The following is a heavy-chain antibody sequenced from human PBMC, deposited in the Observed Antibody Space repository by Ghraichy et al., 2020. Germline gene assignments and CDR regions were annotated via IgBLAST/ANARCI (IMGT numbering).Heavy chain of an antibody. Sequence: TLSLTCAVSGGSISSGGYSWSWIRQPPGKGLEWIGYIYHSGSTYYNPSLKSRVTISVDRSKNQFSLKLSSVTAADTAVYYCAGRYCGGDCYSENWYFDLWGRGTLVTVSS. J-gene: IGHJ2*01. CDR2: IYHSGST. CDR3: AGRYCGGDCYSENWYFDL. D-gene: IGHD2-21*02. V-gene: IGHV4-30-2*01. CDR1: GGSISSGGYS.